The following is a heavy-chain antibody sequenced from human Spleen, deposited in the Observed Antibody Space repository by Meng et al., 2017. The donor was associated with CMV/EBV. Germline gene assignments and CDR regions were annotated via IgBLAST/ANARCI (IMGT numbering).Heavy chain of an antibody. Sequence: GESLKISCAASGFTFSSYWMSWVRQAPGKGLEWVANIKQDGSEKYYVDSVKGRFTISRDNAKNSLYLQMNSLRAEDTAVYYCARDGGSPGLERRFLSDYYGMDVWGQGTTVTVSS. V-gene: IGHV3-7*01. J-gene: IGHJ6*02. CDR2: IKQDGSEK. CDR3: ARDGGSPGLERRFLSDYYGMDV. CDR1: GFTFSSYW. D-gene: IGHD1-1*01.